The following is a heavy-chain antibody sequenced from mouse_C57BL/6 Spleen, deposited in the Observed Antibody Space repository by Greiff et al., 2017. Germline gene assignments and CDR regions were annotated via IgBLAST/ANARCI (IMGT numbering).Heavy chain of an antibody. CDR2: ISSGGDYI. CDR1: GFTFSSYA. J-gene: IGHJ3*01. Sequence: EVQGVESGEGLVKPGGSLKLSCAASGFTFSSYAMSWVRQTPEKRLEWVAYISSGGDYIYYADTVKGRFTISRDNARNTLYLQMSSLKSEDTAMXYCTGQLRPSWFAYWGQGTLVTVSA. CDR3: TGQLRPSWFAY. V-gene: IGHV5-9-1*02. D-gene: IGHD3-2*02.